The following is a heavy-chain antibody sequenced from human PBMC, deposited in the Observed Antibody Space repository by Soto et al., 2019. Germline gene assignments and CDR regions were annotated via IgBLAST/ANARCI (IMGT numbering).Heavy chain of an antibody. CDR2: IDPSDSYT. CDR3: ARHLAALADV. D-gene: IGHD6-6*01. V-gene: IGHV5-10-1*01. J-gene: IGHJ6*02. CDR1: GYSFTSYW. Sequence: PGESLKISCKGSGYSFTSYWISWVRQMPGKGLEWMGRIDPSDSYTNYSPSFQGHVTISADKSTSTAYLQWSSLKASDTAMYYCARHLAALADVWGQGTPVTVSS.